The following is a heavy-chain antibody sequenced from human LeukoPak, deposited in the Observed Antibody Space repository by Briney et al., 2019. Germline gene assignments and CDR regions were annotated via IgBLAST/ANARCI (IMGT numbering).Heavy chain of an antibody. J-gene: IGHJ5*02. CDR1: GGTFSRYA. V-gene: IGHV1-69*13. CDR3: ARVVVPAAIGNNWFDP. Sequence: ASVKVSCKASGGTFSRYAISWVRQAPGQGLEWMGGIIPIFGTANYAQKFQGRVTITSDESTRTAYMELSSLRSEDTAVYYCARVVVPAAIGNNWFDPWGQGTLVTVSS. D-gene: IGHD2-2*01. CDR2: IIPIFGTA.